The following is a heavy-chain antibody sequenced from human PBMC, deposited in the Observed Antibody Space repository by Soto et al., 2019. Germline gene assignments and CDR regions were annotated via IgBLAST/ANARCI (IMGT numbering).Heavy chain of an antibody. CDR1: GFTFSSYA. CDR2: ISYDGSNK. J-gene: IGHJ3*02. CDR3: ARGYYDFWSGSRNDAFDI. Sequence: GGSLRISCAASGFTFSSYAMHGVRQAPGKGLEWVAVISYDGSNKYYADSVKGRFTISRDNSKNTLYLQMNSLRAEDTAVYYCARGYYDFWSGSRNDAFDIWGQGTMVPVSS. D-gene: IGHD3-3*01. V-gene: IGHV3-30-3*01.